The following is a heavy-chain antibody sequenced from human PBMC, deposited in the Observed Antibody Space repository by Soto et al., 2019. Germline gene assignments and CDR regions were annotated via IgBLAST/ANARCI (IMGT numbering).Heavy chain of an antibody. D-gene: IGHD3-16*02. V-gene: IGHV4-39*01. CDR2: IYYSGST. CDR1: GGSISSSSYY. CDR3: ARHNEELSLWSY. Sequence: SETLSLTCTVSGGSISSSSYYWGWIRQPPGKGLEWIGSIYYSGSTYYNPSLKSRVTISVDTSKNQFSLKLSSVTAADTAVYYCARHNEELSLWSYWGQGTLVTVSS. J-gene: IGHJ4*02.